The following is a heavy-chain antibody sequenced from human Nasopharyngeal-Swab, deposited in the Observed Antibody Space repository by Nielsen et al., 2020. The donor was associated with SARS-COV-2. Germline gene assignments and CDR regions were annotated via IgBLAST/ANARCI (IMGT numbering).Heavy chain of an antibody. CDR1: GFTFDDYA. V-gene: IGHV3-43*02. D-gene: IGHD6-13*01. CDR2: ISGDGGST. CDR3: AKGSYSSSWYFGRGGHYYGMDV. Sequence: GESLKISCAASGFTFDDYAMHWVRQAPGKCLEWVSLISGDGGSTYYADSVKGRFTISRDNSKNSLYLQMNSLRTEDTALYYCAKGSYSSSWYFGRGGHYYGMDVWGQGTTVTVSS. J-gene: IGHJ6*02.